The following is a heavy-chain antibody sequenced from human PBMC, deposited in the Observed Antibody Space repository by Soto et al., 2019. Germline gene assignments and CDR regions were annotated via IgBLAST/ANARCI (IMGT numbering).Heavy chain of an antibody. D-gene: IGHD3-10*01. CDR3: ATSYGSGSRLFDY. CDR2: IIPMLGMS. V-gene: IGHV1-69*02. Sequence: QVQLVQSGAEVKKPGSSVKVSCKASGDTFNFYTISWVRQAPGQGLEWMGRIIPMLGMSNYAQKFQDRVTIIADKSTSTAYMQLSSLRSEDTAIYYCATSYGSGSRLFDYWGQGTLVTVSS. CDR1: GDTFNFYT. J-gene: IGHJ4*02.